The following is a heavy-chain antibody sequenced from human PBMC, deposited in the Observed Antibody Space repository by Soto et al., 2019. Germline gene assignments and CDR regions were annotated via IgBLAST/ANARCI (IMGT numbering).Heavy chain of an antibody. CDR1: GFTFSDYY. D-gene: IGHD5-12*01. J-gene: IGHJ6*02. CDR3: ARVIIVATTLGGMDV. Sequence: GGSVRLSCAASGFTFSDYYMNWVRQAPGKGLEWLSYINSVGSTIYYADSVKGRFTISRDNAKNSLYLQLNSLRAEDTAVYYCARVIIVATTLGGMDVWGQGTTVTVSS. CDR2: INSVGSTI. V-gene: IGHV3-11*01.